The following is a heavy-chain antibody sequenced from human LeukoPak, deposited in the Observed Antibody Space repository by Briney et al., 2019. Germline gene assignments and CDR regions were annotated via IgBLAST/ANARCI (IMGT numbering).Heavy chain of an antibody. CDR2: IYTSEST. J-gene: IGHJ4*02. V-gene: IGHV4-4*07. Sequence: SETLSLTCTVSGGSISSYYWNWIRQPAGKGLEWIGRIYTSESTNYNPSLKSRVTISVDTSKNQFSLKLSSVTAADTAVYYCASYDSSGYYYFFDYWGQGTLVTVSS. CDR1: GGSISSYY. D-gene: IGHD3-22*01. CDR3: ASYDSSGYYYFFDY.